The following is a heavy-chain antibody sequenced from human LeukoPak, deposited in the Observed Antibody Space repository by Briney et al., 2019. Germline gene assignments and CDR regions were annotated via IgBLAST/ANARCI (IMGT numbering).Heavy chain of an antibody. CDR1: GFTFSSYW. D-gene: IGHD1-1*01. CDR3: ARDRYRLVPYDAFDI. V-gene: IGHV3-7*01. Sequence: PGGSLRLSCAASGFTFSSYWMSWVRQAPGKGLEGVANIKQDGSEKYYVDSVKGRFTISRDNAKNSLYLQMNSLRAEDTAVYYCARDRYRLVPYDAFDIWGQGTMVTVSS. CDR2: IKQDGSEK. J-gene: IGHJ3*02.